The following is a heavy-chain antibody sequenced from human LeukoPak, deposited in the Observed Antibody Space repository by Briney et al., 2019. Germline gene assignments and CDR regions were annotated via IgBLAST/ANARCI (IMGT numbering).Heavy chain of an antibody. J-gene: IGHJ4*02. D-gene: IGHD3-22*01. CDR1: GCTFTSYD. CDR3: ARGLGRGRYDSSGYFYYFDY. V-gene: IGHV1-8*01. CDR2: MNPNSGNT. Sequence: ASVKVSCKASGCTFTSYDINWVRQATGQGLEWMGWMNPNSGNTGYAQKFQGRVTMTRNTSISTAYMELSSLRSEDTAVYYCARGLGRGRYDSSGYFYYFDYWGQGTLVTVSS.